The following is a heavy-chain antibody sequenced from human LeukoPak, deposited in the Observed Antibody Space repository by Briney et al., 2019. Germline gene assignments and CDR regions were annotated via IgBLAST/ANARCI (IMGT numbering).Heavy chain of an antibody. Sequence: SETLSLTCAVYGGSFSGYYWSWIRQPPGKGLEWIGEINHSGSTNYNPPLKSRVTISVDTSKNQFSLKLSSVTAADTAVYYYARMRDDFQHWGQGTLVTVSS. CDR1: GGSFSGYY. V-gene: IGHV4-34*01. CDR3: ARMRDDFQH. J-gene: IGHJ1*01. CDR2: INHSGST.